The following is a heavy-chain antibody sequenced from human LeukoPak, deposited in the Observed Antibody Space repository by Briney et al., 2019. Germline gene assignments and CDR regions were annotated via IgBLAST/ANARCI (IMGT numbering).Heavy chain of an antibody. CDR3: ARVFKGSHDFWSGYSGPYYGMDV. Sequence: PSETLSLTCTVSGGSISSYYWSWIRQPPGKGLEWIGYIYYSGSTNYNPSLKSRVTISVDTSKNQFSLKLSSVTAADTAVYYCARVFKGSHDFWSGYSGPYYGMDVWGQGTTVTVSS. CDR1: GGSISSYY. V-gene: IGHV4-59*01. D-gene: IGHD3-3*01. J-gene: IGHJ6*02. CDR2: IYYSGST.